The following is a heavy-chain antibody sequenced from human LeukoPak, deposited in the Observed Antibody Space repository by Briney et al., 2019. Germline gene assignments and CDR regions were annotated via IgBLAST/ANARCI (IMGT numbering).Heavy chain of an antibody. J-gene: IGHJ4*02. Sequence: SETLSLTCTVSGGSISSSSYYWGWIRQPPGKGLEWIGSIYYSGSTYYNPSLKSRLTISVDTSKNQFSLKLSSVTAADTAVYYCAKHGLSRYFDYWGQGTLVTVSP. D-gene: IGHD2/OR15-2a*01. V-gene: IGHV4-39*01. CDR2: IYYSGST. CDR1: GGSISSSSYY. CDR3: AKHGLSRYFDY.